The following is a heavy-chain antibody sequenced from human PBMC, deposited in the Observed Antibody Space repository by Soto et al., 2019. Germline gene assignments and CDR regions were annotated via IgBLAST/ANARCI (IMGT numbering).Heavy chain of an antibody. D-gene: IGHD2-21*02. J-gene: IGHJ4*02. CDR2: IYYGGST. CDR1: GDSISTDY. Sequence: SETLSLTCTVSGDSISTDYWSWIRQSPGKGLEWIGFIYYGGSTNYNPSLKSRVTISVDTPKNQFSLKLSSVTAADTAVYYCARGGGIVVVTAPYDHWGQGTLVTVSS. V-gene: IGHV4-59*08. CDR3: ARGGGIVVVTAPYDH.